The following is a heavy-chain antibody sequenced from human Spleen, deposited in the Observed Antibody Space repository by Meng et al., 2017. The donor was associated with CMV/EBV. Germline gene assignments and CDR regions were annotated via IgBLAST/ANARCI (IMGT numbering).Heavy chain of an antibody. CDR2: MWYDGSNK. CDR1: GFIFSSYG. D-gene: IGHD1-26*01. J-gene: IGHJ3*02. CDR3: AKGFSGSYLLNDAFDI. V-gene: IGHV3-30*02. Sequence: GGSLRLSCAASGFIFSSYGMDWVRQAPGKGLEWVAVMWYDGSNKYHADSLRGRFTIPRGKPKNRLYLQMNSLRAEDMALYYCAKGFSGSYLLNDAFDIWGQGTMVTVSS.